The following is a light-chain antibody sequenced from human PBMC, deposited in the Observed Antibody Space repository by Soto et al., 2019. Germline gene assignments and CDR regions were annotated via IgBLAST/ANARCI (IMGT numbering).Light chain of an antibody. J-gene: IGKJ2*01. Sequence: EIVLTQSPGTLSLSPGESTTLSCRASRGISSSYLAWYQQKPGQAPRLLIYAASTRATGITDRFRGSGSATDFTLTISRLEPEDSAVYYCQQYGASSPYSFGQGTKLEIK. CDR2: AAS. CDR1: RGISSSY. V-gene: IGKV3-20*01. CDR3: QQYGASSPYS.